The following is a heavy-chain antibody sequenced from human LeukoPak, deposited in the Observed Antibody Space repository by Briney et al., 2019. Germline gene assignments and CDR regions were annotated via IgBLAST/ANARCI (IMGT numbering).Heavy chain of an antibody. V-gene: IGHV3-23*01. CDR2: ISGSGGST. J-gene: IGHJ6*04. Sequence: GGSLRLSCAASGFTFTIYGTSCVRQAPGKGLEWVSAISGSGGSTFYADSGKGRFTISRDNSKNTLYLQMNSLRAEDTSVYYCAEVGITMIGGVWGKGRTVTISS. CDR1: GFTFTIYG. D-gene: IGHD3-10*02. CDR3: AEVGITMIGGV.